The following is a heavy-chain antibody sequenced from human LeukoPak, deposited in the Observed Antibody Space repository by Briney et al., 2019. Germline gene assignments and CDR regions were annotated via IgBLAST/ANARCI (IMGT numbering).Heavy chain of an antibody. Sequence: KSSQTLSLTCTVSGGSISSGGYYWSWIRQHPGKGLEWIGEINHSGSTNYNPSLKSRVTISVDTSKNQFSLKLSSVTAADTAVYYCARGRLRRAFDIWGQGTMVTVSS. CDR1: GGSISSGGYY. J-gene: IGHJ3*02. CDR3: ARGRLRRAFDI. V-gene: IGHV4-31*03. D-gene: IGHD3-16*01. CDR2: INHSGST.